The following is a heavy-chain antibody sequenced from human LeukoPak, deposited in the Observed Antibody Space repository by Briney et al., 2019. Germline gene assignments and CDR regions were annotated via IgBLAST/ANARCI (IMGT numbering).Heavy chain of an antibody. D-gene: IGHD3-3*01. J-gene: IGHJ3*02. CDR3: ARALTIVTIFGVVHCRDAFDI. CDR2: MNPNSGNT. Sequence: ASVKVPCKASGYTFTSYDINWVRQATGQGLEWMGWMNPNSGNTGYAQKFQGRVTITRNTSISTAYMEPSSLRSEDTAVYYCARALTIVTIFGVVHCRDAFDIWGQGTMVTVPS. V-gene: IGHV1-8*03. CDR1: GYTFTSYD.